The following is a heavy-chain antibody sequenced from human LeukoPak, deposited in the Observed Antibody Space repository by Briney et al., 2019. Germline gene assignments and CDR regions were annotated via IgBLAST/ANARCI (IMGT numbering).Heavy chain of an antibody. D-gene: IGHD3-3*01. V-gene: IGHV3-11*04. CDR2: ISSSGSTI. CDR3: TRDLRTGSFRLRFLDWLESHYMDV. CDR1: GFTFSDYY. Sequence: PGGSLRLSCAASGFTFSDYYMSWIRQAPGKGLEWVSYISSSGSTIYYADSVKGRFTISRDHAKNSLYLQMNSLRAEDTAVYYCTRDLRTGSFRLRFLDWLESHYMDVWGKGTTVTVSS. J-gene: IGHJ6*03.